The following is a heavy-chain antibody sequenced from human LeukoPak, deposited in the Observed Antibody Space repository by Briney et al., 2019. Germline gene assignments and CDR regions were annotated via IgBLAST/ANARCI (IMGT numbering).Heavy chain of an antibody. V-gene: IGHV1-18*01. CDR2: ISAYNGNT. CDR3: ARCQRPSYGDYYFGMDV. D-gene: IGHD4-17*01. J-gene: IGHJ6*02. CDR1: GYTFTSYG. Sequence: ASVKVSCTTSGYTFTSYGITWVRQAPGQGLEWMGWISAYNGNTNYAQKLQGRVTMTTDTSTGTAYMELRSLRSDDTAVYYCARCQRPSYGDYYFGMDVWGQGTTVTVSS.